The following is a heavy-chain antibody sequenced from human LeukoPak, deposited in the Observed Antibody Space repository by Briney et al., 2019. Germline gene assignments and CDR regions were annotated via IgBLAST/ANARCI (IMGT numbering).Heavy chain of an antibody. D-gene: IGHD6-13*01. CDR1: GGTFSSYA. CDR3: ARAPTAAGADYYYGMDV. V-gene: IGHV1-69*04. J-gene: IGHJ6*02. Sequence: SVKVSCKASGGTFSSYAISWVRQAPGQGLEWMGRIIPILGIANYAQKFQGRVTITADKSTSTAYMELSSLRSEDTAVYYCARAPTAAGADYYYGMDVWGQGTTVTVSS. CDR2: IIPILGIA.